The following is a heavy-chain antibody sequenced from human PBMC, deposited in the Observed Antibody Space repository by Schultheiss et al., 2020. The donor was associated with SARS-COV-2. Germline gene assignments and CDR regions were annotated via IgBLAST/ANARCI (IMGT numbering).Heavy chain of an antibody. J-gene: IGHJ4*02. V-gene: IGHV3-23*01. CDR2: ISGSGGST. CDR1: GFTFSNAW. CDR3: AKRDYYDSTSFDY. D-gene: IGHD3-22*01. Sequence: GESLKISCAASGFTFSNAWMSWVRQAPGKGLEWVSAISGSGGSTYYADSVKGRFTISRDNSKNTLYLQMNSLRAEDTAVYYCAKRDYYDSTSFDYWGQGTLVTVSS.